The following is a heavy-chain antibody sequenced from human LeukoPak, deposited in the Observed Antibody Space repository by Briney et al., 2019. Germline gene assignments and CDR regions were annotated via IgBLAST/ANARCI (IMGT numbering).Heavy chain of an antibody. J-gene: IGHJ4*02. V-gene: IGHV1-18*01. CDR2: ISAYNGNT. Sequence: ASVKVSCKASGYTFTSYGISWVRQAPGQGLEWMGWISAYNGNTNYAQKLQGRVTMTTDTSTSTAYMELRSLRSDDTALYYCARGEDTAMVNYFDYWGQGTLVTVSS. D-gene: IGHD5-18*01. CDR3: ARGEDTAMVNYFDY. CDR1: GYTFTSYG.